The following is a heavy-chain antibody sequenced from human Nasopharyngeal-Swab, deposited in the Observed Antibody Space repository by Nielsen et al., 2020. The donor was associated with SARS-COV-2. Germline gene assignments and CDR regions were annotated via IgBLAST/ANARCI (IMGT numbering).Heavy chain of an antibody. CDR3: ARGRDSSSWYWVY. D-gene: IGHD6-13*01. Sequence: GESLKISCAASGFTSSNYVMHWVRQAPGKGLERVAVIWYDGSKQYYADSVKGRFTVSRDNSKNTLYLQMNSLRAEDTAVYYCARGRDSSSWYWVYWGQGTLVTVSS. CDR2: IWYDGSKQ. V-gene: IGHV3-33*01. CDR1: GFTSSNYV. J-gene: IGHJ4*02.